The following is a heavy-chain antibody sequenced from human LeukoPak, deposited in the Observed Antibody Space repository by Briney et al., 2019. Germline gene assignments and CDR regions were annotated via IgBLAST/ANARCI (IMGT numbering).Heavy chain of an antibody. Sequence: ASVTVSCQASGYTFTGYYMHWVGQAPGQGLEWMGWKNPNSGGTNDAQKIQGRVTMARDTSISTAYMELSRLRSDDTAVYYCARAKGICSSTSCPRFWFDPWGQGTLVTVSS. V-gene: IGHV1-2*02. CDR1: GYTFTGYY. CDR3: ARAKGICSSTSCPRFWFDP. D-gene: IGHD2-2*01. CDR2: KNPNSGGT. J-gene: IGHJ5*02.